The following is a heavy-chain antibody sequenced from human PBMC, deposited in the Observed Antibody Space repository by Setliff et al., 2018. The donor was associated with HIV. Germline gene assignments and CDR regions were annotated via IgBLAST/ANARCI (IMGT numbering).Heavy chain of an antibody. CDR2: INPVGRND. CDR3: ARAPWSGYFDY. V-gene: IGHV4-34*04. J-gene: IGHJ4*02. D-gene: IGHD3-3*01. Sequence: PSETLSLTCAVYGGSISGYYWSWIRQPPGKGPEWIGEINPVGRNDNYNPSLNNRAAIVLDTSKNQFSLKLSSVTAADTAVYYCARAPWSGYFDYWGQGTLVTVSS. CDR1: GGSISGYY.